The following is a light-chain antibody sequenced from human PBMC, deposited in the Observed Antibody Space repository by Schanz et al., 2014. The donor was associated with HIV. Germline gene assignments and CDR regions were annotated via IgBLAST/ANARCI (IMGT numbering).Light chain of an antibody. J-gene: IGLJ2*01. CDR1: RSNIGRNT. Sequence: QLVLTQPPSASGTPGQRVTISCSGSRSNIGRNTVNWYQQLPRTAPKLLIYSNNQRPSGVPDRFSGSKSGTSVSLAITGLQAEDEADYYCQSYDNSLSGVIFGGGTKLTVL. CDR2: SNN. CDR3: QSYDNSLSGVI. V-gene: IGLV1-44*01.